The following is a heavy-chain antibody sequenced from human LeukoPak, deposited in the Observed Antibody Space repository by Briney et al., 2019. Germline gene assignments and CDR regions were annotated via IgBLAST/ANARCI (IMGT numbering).Heavy chain of an antibody. CDR1: GFTFSSYA. J-gene: IGHJ4*02. D-gene: IGHD4-17*01. CDR3: ARGRAWYYGDYVNYFDY. V-gene: IGHV3-30-3*01. Sequence: GGSLRLSCAASGFTFSSYAMHWVRQAPGKGLEWVAVISYDGSNKYYADSVKGRFTISRDNSKNTLYLQMNSLRAEDTAVYYCARGRAWYYGDYVNYFDYWGQGTLVTVSS. CDR2: ISYDGSNK.